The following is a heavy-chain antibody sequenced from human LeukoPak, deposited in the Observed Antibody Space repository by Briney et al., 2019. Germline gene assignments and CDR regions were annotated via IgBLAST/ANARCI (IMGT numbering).Heavy chain of an antibody. V-gene: IGHV4-39*07. CDR3: ASLRVPGDFDY. CDR2: IYYSGST. Sequence: SETLSLTCTVSGGSISSSYSWGWIRQPPGKGLEWIGNIYYSGSTYYNSSLKSRVTISVDTSKNQFSLRLTSVTAADTAVYYCASLRVPGDFDYWGQGTLVTVSS. J-gene: IGHJ4*02. CDR1: GGSISSSYS. D-gene: IGHD3-16*01.